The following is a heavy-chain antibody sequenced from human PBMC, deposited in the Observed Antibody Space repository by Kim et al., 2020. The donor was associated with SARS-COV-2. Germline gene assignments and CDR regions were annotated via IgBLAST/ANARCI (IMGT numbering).Heavy chain of an antibody. D-gene: IGHD3-10*01. V-gene: IGHV4-59*01. CDR3: ARDYYGSGNYYNYFYGLGV. CDR1: GGSISGYY. CDR2: IHYSGST. Sequence: SETLSLTCNVSGGSISGYYWTWIRQPPGKGLEWIGHIHYSGSTNYKPSLESRVTMSIDTSKNQFSLRVRSVTAADTAIYFCARDYYGSGNYYNYFYGLGVWGQGTTVSVSS. J-gene: IGHJ6*02.